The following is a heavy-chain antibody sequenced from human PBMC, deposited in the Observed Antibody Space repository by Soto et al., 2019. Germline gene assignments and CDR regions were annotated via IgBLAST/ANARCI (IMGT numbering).Heavy chain of an antibody. CDR1: GFSLSTSGMC. D-gene: IGHD2-8*01. V-gene: IGHV2-70*11. CDR3: ARINGPNGAFDY. J-gene: IGHJ4*02. CDR2: IDWDDDR. Sequence: SGPTLVNPTQTLTLTCTFSGFSLSTSGMCVSWIRQPPGKALEWLARIDWDDDRYYSTSLKTRLTISKDTSKNQVVLTMTNMDPVDTATYYCARINGPNGAFDYWGQGTLVTVSS.